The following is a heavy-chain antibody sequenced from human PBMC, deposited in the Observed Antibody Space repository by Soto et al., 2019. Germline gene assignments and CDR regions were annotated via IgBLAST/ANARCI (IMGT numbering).Heavy chain of an antibody. D-gene: IGHD3-22*01. Sequence: SETLSLTCTVSGGSISSYYWSWIRQPPGKVLELIGYIYYSGSTNYNPSLKSRVTLSVDRAKNNFSLKLTSVTAADTAVYYCASAEYFYKSSEYYAALRLDHW. CDR3: ASAEYFYKSSEYYAALRLDH. CDR1: GGSISSYY. J-gene: IGHJ1*01. V-gene: IGHV4-59*12. CDR2: IYYSGST.